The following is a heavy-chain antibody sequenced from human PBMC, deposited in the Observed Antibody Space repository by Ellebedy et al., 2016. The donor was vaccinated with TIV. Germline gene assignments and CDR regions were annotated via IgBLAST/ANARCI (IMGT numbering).Heavy chain of an antibody. Sequence: SETLSLTCTVSAGSISSSSYYWGWIRQPPGKGLEWIGNMYYSGSTYYNPSLKSRVTISIGTTKNQFSLKLSSVTAADTAVYYCARVSRRYSSGWGDAFDIWGQGTLVTVSS. V-gene: IGHV4-39*01. CDR3: ARVSRRYSSGWGDAFDI. CDR2: MYYSGST. CDR1: AGSISSSSYY. J-gene: IGHJ3*02. D-gene: IGHD6-19*01.